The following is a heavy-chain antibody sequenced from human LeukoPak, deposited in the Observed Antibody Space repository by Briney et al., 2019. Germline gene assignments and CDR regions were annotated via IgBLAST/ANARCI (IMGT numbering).Heavy chain of an antibody. D-gene: IGHD4-17*01. CDR2: INLDGSTT. V-gene: IGHV3-74*01. Sequence: GGALRLSCVAPGFTFRNYWMHWGRQVPRKGLWWVSRINLDGSTTTYADSVKGRFTISRDNAKTTLYLQMNSLRAEDTALYYCARDKTVSALRRDYMDVWGKGTTVTVSS. CDR1: GFTFRNYW. J-gene: IGHJ6*03. CDR3: ARDKTVSALRRDYMDV.